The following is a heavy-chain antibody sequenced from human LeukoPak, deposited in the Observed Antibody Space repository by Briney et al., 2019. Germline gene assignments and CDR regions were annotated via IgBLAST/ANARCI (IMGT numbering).Heavy chain of an antibody. CDR2: ISAYNGNT. CDR1: GYTFTSYG. D-gene: IGHD1-26*01. Sequence: AAVTVSLKSSGYTFTSYGISLVRQAPGQGLEWVGWISAYNGNTNYAQKLQGRVTMTTETSTSTAYMELRSLRSDDTAVYYCARMRIVGATGSFDYWGEGTLVTVSS. CDR3: ARMRIVGATGSFDY. V-gene: IGHV1-18*01. J-gene: IGHJ4*02.